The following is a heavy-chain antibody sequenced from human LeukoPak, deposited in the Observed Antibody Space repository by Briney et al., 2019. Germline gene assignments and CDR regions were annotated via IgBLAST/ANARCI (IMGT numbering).Heavy chain of an antibody. J-gene: IGHJ4*02. Sequence: SVKASCKASGGTFSSYAISWVRQAPGQGLEWMGGIIPIFGTANYAQKFQGRVTITTDESTSTAYMELSSLRSEDTAVYYCARARSGIPFPLDYWGQGTLVTVSS. CDR1: GGTFSSYA. V-gene: IGHV1-69*05. CDR2: IIPIFGTA. CDR3: ARARSGIPFPLDY. D-gene: IGHD2-15*01.